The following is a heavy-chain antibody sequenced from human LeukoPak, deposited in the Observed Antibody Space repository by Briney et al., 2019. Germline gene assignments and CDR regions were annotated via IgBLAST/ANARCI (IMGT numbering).Heavy chain of an antibody. CDR3: AKGTNYDFWSGNDF. CDR2: IPNDGSNR. V-gene: IGHV3-30*02. D-gene: IGHD3-3*01. Sequence: PGGPLRLSCVASGFTFKTYGMHWVRQAPGKGLDWVAFIPNDGSNRYYADSVKGRFTISRDNSKNTLYLQMNSLRAEDTAVYYCAKGTNYDFWSGNDFWGQGTLVTVSA. J-gene: IGHJ4*02. CDR1: GFTFKTYG.